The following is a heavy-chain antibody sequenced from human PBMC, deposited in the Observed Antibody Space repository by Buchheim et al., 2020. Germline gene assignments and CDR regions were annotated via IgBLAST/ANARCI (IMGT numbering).Heavy chain of an antibody. Sequence: EVQLVESGGGLVQPGGSLRLSCAASGFPFSIYSMNWVRQAPGKGLEWVSYITSDIRTINYADSVKGRFTISRDNAKNSVYLQMNSLRDEDTAVYYCARSVAGTFDSWGQGTL. J-gene: IGHJ4*02. CDR1: GFPFSIYS. CDR3: ARSVAGTFDS. V-gene: IGHV3-48*02. D-gene: IGHD3-10*01. CDR2: ITSDIRTI.